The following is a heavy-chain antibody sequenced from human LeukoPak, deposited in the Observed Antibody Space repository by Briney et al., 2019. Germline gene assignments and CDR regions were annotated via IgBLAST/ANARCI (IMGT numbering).Heavy chain of an antibody. J-gene: IGHJ5*02. CDR2: IHSNGYT. CDR3: AQRQGPMSGTYDYFDP. V-gene: IGHV4-4*09. CDR1: GGSISGYY. Sequence: SESLSLTCTVSGGSISGYYWTWIRQPPGQGLEWIAYIHSNGYTNYNPSLRSRVTISVDPSKNQFSLTVTPVTAADTAIYYCAQRQGPMSGTYDYFDPWGQGALVTVSS. D-gene: IGHD1-26*01.